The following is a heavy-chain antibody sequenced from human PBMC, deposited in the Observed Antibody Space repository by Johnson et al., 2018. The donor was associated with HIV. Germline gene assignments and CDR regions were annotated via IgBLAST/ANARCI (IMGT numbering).Heavy chain of an antibody. D-gene: IGHD3-22*01. CDR1: GFSFSTYA. CDR2: ISSSGSTI. Sequence: VQLVESGGGVVQPGRSLRLSCAASGFSFSTYAMHWVRQAPGKGLEWVSYISSSGSTIYYADSVKGRFTISRDNAKNSLYLQLNSLRAEDTAVYYCARDWVQSPDYYDPVFFDIWGQGTMVTVSS. V-gene: IGHV3-48*04. J-gene: IGHJ3*02. CDR3: ARDWVQSPDYYDPVFFDI.